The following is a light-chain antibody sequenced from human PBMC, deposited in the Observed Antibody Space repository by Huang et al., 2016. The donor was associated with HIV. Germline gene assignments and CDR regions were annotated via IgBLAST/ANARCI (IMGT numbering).Light chain of an antibody. CDR2: GAS. Sequence: DIVMTQSPDSLAVSLGERATINCKSSQSVLYSSNNKNYLAWYQQKPGQPPKLRIYGASTRESGVPDRISGSGSGTDVTLAIISLQAEDVAVYYCQQYYSTLTFGPGTKVDIK. CDR3: QQYYSTLT. V-gene: IGKV4-1*01. J-gene: IGKJ3*01. CDR1: QSVLYSSNNKNY.